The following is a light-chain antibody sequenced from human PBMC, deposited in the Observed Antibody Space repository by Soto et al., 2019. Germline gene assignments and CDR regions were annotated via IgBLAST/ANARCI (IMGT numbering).Light chain of an antibody. V-gene: IGKV1-12*01. J-gene: IGKJ3*01. CDR2: VAS. CDR1: QDIGTW. Sequence: DIQLTQSPSSVSASVGDRVTITCRASQDIGTWLAWYQQKPGKAPKLLIYVASNLQSGVPSRFSGAGSGTDFNLTITSLQPEDFATYHCQHADSFPFTFGPGTKVDFQ. CDR3: QHADSFPFT.